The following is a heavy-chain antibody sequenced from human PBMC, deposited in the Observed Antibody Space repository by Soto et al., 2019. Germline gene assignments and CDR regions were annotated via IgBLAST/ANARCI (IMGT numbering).Heavy chain of an antibody. CDR2: IIPIFGTA. Sequence: ASVKVSCKASGGTFSSYAISWVRQAPGQGLEWMGGIIPIFGTANYAQKFQGRVTITADKSTSTAYMELSSLRSEDTAVYYCATTLGWPYYDSSGYYYRTDYWGQGNLVTVSS. CDR3: ATTLGWPYYDSSGYYYRTDY. D-gene: IGHD3-22*01. CDR1: GGTFSSYA. J-gene: IGHJ4*02. V-gene: IGHV1-69*06.